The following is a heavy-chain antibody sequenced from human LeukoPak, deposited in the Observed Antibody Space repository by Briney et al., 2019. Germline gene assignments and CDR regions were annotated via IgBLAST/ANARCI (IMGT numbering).Heavy chain of an antibody. Sequence: PSETLSLTCTVSGGSISSYYWSWIRQPAGKGLEWIGRIYTSGSTNYNPSLKSRVTMSVDTSKNQFSLKLSSVTAADTAVYYCARDLPDPFGVVDPEDYYYMDVWGKGTTVTVSS. V-gene: IGHV4-4*07. CDR1: GGSISSYY. CDR2: IYTSGST. D-gene: IGHD3-3*01. J-gene: IGHJ6*03. CDR3: ARDLPDPFGVVDPEDYYYMDV.